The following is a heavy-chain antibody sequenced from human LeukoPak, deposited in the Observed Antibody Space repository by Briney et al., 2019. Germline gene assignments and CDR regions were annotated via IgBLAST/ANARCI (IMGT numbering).Heavy chain of an antibody. CDR1: GFTFSSYS. Sequence: GESLRLSCAASGFTFSSYSMNWVRQAPGKGLEWVSSISSSSSYIYYADSVKGRFSISRDNAKNSLYLQMNSLRAEDTAVYYCARDRLMTTVTTGWFDPWGQGTLVTVSS. D-gene: IGHD4-17*01. CDR2: ISSSSSYI. V-gene: IGHV3-21*01. J-gene: IGHJ5*02. CDR3: ARDRLMTTVTTGWFDP.